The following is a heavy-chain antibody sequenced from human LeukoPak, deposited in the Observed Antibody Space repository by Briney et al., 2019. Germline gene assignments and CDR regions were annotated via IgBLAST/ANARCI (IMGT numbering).Heavy chain of an antibody. CDR2: TYYRYKWYN. CDR3: ARVHLRVGWFGP. V-gene: IGHV6-1*01. Sequence: SQTPSLTCAISGDSVSSNSAAWNWIRQSPSRGLEWLGRTYYRYKWYNDYAVSVKSRITINPDTSKNQFSLQLNSVTPEDTAVYYCARVHLRVGWFGPWGQGTLVTVSS. CDR1: GDSVSSNSAA. J-gene: IGHJ5*02.